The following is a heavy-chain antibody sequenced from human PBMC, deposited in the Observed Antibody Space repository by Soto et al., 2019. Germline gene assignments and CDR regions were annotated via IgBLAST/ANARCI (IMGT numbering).Heavy chain of an antibody. D-gene: IGHD3-22*01. J-gene: IGHJ4*02. CDR2: IYYSGSA. V-gene: IGHV4-31*03. Sequence: SETLSLPCTVSGGSISSGGYYWSWIRQHPGKGLEWIGYIYYSGSAYYNPSLKSRVTTSVDTSKNQFSLKLSSVTAEDTAVYYCARGLRRSDYPDYWGQGTLVTVSS. CDR3: ARGLRRSDYPDY. CDR1: GGSISSGGYY.